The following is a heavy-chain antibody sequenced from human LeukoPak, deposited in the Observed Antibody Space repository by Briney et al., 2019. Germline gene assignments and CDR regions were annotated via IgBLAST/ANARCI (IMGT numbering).Heavy chain of an antibody. V-gene: IGHV4-39*01. CDR3: ATREHQVHRPPGDY. Sequence: SETLSLTCAVSGASITIPDCYWGWIRLPPGKGLEWIGTISHTGTTYYNPSLQSRVSISVDKSRNQFSLKLSSVTAADTAVYYCATREHQVHRPPGDYWGQGPHVTVSS. D-gene: IGHD1-26*01. CDR1: GASITIPDCY. CDR2: ISHTGTT. J-gene: IGHJ4*02.